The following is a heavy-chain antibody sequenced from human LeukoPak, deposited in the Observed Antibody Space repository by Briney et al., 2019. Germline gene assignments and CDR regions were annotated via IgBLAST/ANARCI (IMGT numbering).Heavy chain of an antibody. CDR1: GCSISSDGYC. CDR3: ARGRKYSSSPRYYYYYYMDV. D-gene: IGHD6-6*01. Sequence: SQTLSLTCAVSGCSISSDGYCWSWLRPPPGMGLESIGYIYYSGSTYYNPSLKSRVTISVDTSKNQFSLKLSSVTAADTAVYYCARGRKYSSSPRYYYYYYMDVWGKGTTVTVSS. J-gene: IGHJ6*03. CDR2: IYYSGST. V-gene: IGHV4-30-4*07.